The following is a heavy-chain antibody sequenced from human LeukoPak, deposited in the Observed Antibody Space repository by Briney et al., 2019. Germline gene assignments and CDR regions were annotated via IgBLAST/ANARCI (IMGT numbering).Heavy chain of an antibody. Sequence: MPSETLSLTCAVSGGSISSSNWWSWVRQPPGKGLEWIGEIYHSGSTNYNPSLKSRVTISVDKSKNQFSLKLSSVTAADTAVYYCARRTLHDYGDYLDYWGQGTLVTVSS. CDR3: ARRTLHDYGDYLDY. J-gene: IGHJ4*02. CDR2: IYHSGST. CDR1: GGSISSSNW. V-gene: IGHV4-4*02. D-gene: IGHD4-17*01.